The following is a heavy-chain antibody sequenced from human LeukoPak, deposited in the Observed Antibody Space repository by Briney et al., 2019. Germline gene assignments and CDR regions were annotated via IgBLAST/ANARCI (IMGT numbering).Heavy chain of an antibody. CDR2: IYYSGST. CDR3: ARDHCVGYYYMDV. V-gene: IGHV4-31*03. J-gene: IGHJ6*03. CDR1: GGSISSGGYY. Sequence: SETLSLTCTVSGGSISSGGYYWSWIRQHPGRGLEWIGYIYYSGSTYYNPSLKSRVTISVDTSKNQFSLKLSSVTAADTAVYYCARDHCVGYYYMDVWGKGTTVTVSS. D-gene: IGHD2-21*01.